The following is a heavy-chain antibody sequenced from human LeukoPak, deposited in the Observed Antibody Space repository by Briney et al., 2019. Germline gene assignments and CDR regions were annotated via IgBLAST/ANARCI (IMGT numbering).Heavy chain of an antibody. Sequence: GASVKVSCKASGYTFINYYMHRVRQAPGQGLEWMGIINPSGGSTSCGQKFQGRVTITRDMSTSTFYMELSSLRFEDTAVYYCARGPHRRTYDRDNWFDPWGQGTLVTVSS. CDR1: GYTFINYY. V-gene: IGHV1-46*01. D-gene: IGHD3-10*02. J-gene: IGHJ5*02. CDR3: ARGPHRRTYDRDNWFDP. CDR2: INPSGGST.